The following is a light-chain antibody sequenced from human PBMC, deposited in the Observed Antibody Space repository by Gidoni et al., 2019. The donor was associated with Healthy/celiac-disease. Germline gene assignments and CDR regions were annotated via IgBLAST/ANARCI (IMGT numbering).Light chain of an antibody. CDR1: QSVLYSSNNKNY. J-gene: IGKJ3*01. V-gene: IGKV4-1*01. CDR2: WAS. Sequence: DIVMTQSPDSLAVSLGERATINCKSSQSVLYSSNNKNYLAWYQQKPGQPPKLLIYWASTRESGVPDRFSGSGSGTDFTLTISSLQAEDVAVYYCQQYYSTPWTFAPXTKVDIK. CDR3: QQYYSTPWT.